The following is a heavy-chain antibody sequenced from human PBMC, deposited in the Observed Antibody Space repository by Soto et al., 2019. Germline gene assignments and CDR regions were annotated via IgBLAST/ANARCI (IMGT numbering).Heavy chain of an antibody. CDR3: ARSAGWYAIHA. CDR2: VFHTGTT. D-gene: IGHD6-19*01. V-gene: IGHV4-4*02. CDR1: GDSVSSPYY. Sequence: QVQLQESGPGLVKPSGTLSLTCAVSGDSVSSPYYWCWVRQSPGRGLAWIGEVFHTGTTSYNPSLRXXVTISMDKSINQFSLDLSSVTAADTAGYYCARSAGWYAIHAWGPGTLVIVSS. J-gene: IGHJ5*02.